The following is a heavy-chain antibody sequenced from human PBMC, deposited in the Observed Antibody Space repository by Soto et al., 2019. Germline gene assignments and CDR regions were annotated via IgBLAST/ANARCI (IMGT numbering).Heavy chain of an antibody. D-gene: IGHD3-22*01. CDR2: ISYDGSDK. CDR1: GFTFSSYA. Sequence: GGSLRLSCAASGFTFSSYAMHWVRQAPGKGLEWVALISYDGSDKDYADSVKGRFTISRDNSRNTLFLQMNSLRSEDTAVYYCARDYYKYYDSSGYYRSPAYWGQGTLVTVSS. J-gene: IGHJ4*02. CDR3: ARDYYKYYDSSGYYRSPAY. V-gene: IGHV3-30-3*01.